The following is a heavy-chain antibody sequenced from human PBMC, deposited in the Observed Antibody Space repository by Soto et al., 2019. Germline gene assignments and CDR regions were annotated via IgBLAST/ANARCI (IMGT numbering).Heavy chain of an antibody. CDR1: GFAFNDYY. J-gene: IGHJ3*02. CDR3: ARDPTLYAFDI. CDR2: ISSSSSYT. Sequence: QVQLVESGGGLVKPGVSLRLSCAASGFAFNDYYMSWIRQAPGKGLEWVSYISSSSSYTNYADSVKGRFTISRDNAKNSLYLQMNSLRAEDTAVYYCARDPTLYAFDIWGQGTMVTVSS. V-gene: IGHV3-11*05.